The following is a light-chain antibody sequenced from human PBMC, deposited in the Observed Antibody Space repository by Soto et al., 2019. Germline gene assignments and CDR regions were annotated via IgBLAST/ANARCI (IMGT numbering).Light chain of an antibody. CDR3: SSYAASNNSYFV. V-gene: IGLV2-8*01. J-gene: IGLJ3*02. Sequence: SVLTQPPSGSGAPGQSVTISCTGTSSGVGGYNYVSWYQQYPGRAPKLMIYEVTKRPSGVPDRFSGSKSGNTASLTVSGLQAEDEADYYCSSYAASNNSYFVFGGGTKVTVL. CDR2: EVT. CDR1: SSGVGGYNY.